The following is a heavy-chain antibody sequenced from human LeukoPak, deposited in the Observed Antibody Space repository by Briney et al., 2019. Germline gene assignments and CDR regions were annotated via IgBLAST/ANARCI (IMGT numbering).Heavy chain of an antibody. V-gene: IGHV2-5*01. CDR1: GFSLSSSAVG. J-gene: IGHJ4*02. CDR2: IYWTDDN. D-gene: IGHD6-19*01. Sequence: SGPTLVKPTQTLTLTCTFSGFSLSSSAVGVNWIRRPPGKALEWLALIYWTDDNHYSPSLRSRLTITKDTSKNQVVLTMTNMDPVDTATYYCTHGSGWMSDFWGQGIPVTVSS. CDR3: THGSGWMSDF.